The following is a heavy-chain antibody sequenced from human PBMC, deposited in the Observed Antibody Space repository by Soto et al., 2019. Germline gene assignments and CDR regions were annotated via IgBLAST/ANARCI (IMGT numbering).Heavy chain of an antibody. Sequence: QLQPEESGPGLVKPSETLSLTCTVSGDSISSSNSHWGWTRQPPGKGLEYIGSVYYGGAIFYSGNIYYNPSLKSRVTISVDTSKNQFSLRLSSVTAADTGVYYCVRYDRINMKPYSPEGFHIWGQGTMVTVSS. CDR1: GDSISSSNSH. CDR2: IFYSGNI. D-gene: IGHD3-3*02. J-gene: IGHJ3*02. CDR3: VRYDRINMKPYSPEGFHI. V-gene: IGHV4-39*01.